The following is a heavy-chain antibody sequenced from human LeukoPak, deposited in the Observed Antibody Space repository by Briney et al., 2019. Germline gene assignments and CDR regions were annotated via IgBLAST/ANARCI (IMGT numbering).Heavy chain of an antibody. Sequence: GGSLRFSCAAPGFTLSSYAMHWVRQAPGKGLGGVAFLRYVGSNKYYADSVKGRFTISRDNSKNTLYLQMNSLRAEDTAVYYCAKDGGHCSGGSCYRPGPFDYWGQGTLVTVSS. J-gene: IGHJ4*02. D-gene: IGHD2-15*01. CDR3: AKDGGHCSGGSCYRPGPFDY. CDR1: GFTLSSYA. V-gene: IGHV3-30*02. CDR2: LRYVGSNK.